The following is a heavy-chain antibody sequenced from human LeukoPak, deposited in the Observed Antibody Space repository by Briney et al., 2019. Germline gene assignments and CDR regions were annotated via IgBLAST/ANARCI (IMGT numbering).Heavy chain of an antibody. Sequence: NTSETLSLTCSVSGGSISSYYWSWIRQPPGKGLEWIGEINHSGSTNYNPSLKSRVTISVDTSKNQFSLKLSSVTAADTAVYYCARGKDWTGDAFDIWGQGTMVTVSS. J-gene: IGHJ3*02. V-gene: IGHV4-34*01. CDR1: GGSISSYY. CDR3: ARGKDWTGDAFDI. D-gene: IGHD1-1*01. CDR2: INHSGST.